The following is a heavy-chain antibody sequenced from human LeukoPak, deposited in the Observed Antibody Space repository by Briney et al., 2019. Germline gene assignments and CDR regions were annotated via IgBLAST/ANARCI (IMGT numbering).Heavy chain of an antibody. CDR1: GFTFSSYS. J-gene: IGHJ4*02. CDR3: ARDPLISSYSSSWPY. CDR2: ISSSSSYI. D-gene: IGHD6-13*01. Sequence: GGSLRLSCAASGFTFSSYSMNWVRQAPGKGLEWVSSISSSSSYIYYADSVKGRFTISRDNAKNSLYLQMNSLRAEDTAVYYCARDPLISSYSSSWPYWGQGTLVTVSS. V-gene: IGHV3-21*01.